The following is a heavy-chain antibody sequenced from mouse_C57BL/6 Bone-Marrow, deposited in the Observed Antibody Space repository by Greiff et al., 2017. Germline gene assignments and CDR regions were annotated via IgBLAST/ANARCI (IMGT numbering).Heavy chain of an antibody. CDR3: ARPYYSNYWYFDV. CDR2: IYPGSGST. D-gene: IGHD2-5*01. V-gene: IGHV1-55*01. CDR1: GYTFTSYW. Sequence: QVQLQQSGAELVKPGASVKMSCKASGYTFTSYWITWVKQRPGQGLEWIGDIYPGSGSTNCNEKFKSKATLTVDTSSSTAYMQLSSLTSEDSAVYYCARPYYSNYWYFDVWGTGTTVTVSS. J-gene: IGHJ1*03.